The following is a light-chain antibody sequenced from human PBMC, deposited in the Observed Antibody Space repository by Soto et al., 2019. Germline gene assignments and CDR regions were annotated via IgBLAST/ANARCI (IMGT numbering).Light chain of an antibody. CDR1: QGISSY. CDR2: AAS. CDR3: QQLNSYPIT. Sequence: DIQLTQSPSFLSASVGDRVTITCRASQGISSYLAWYQQKPGKAPKLLIYAASTLQSGVPSRFSGSGSGTEFTLTISRLQPEDFATYCCQQLNSYPITFGQGTRLEI. V-gene: IGKV1-9*01. J-gene: IGKJ5*01.